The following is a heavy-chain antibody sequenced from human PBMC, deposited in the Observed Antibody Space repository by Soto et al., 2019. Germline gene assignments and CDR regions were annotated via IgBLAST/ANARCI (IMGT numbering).Heavy chain of an antibody. CDR3: VRGPSHGAFDI. V-gene: IGHV3-30-3*01. J-gene: IGHJ3*02. CDR1: GSTFSSYD. CDR2: ISPAGNIA. Sequence: QVQLVESGGDVVQPGRSLRLSCAASGSTFSSYDIHWVRQAPGKGLERVAHISPAGNIAYYADSVKGRFTISRDNAGNTVYLQVNSLRPEDTAVYHCVRGPSHGAFDIWGQGTLVTVSS.